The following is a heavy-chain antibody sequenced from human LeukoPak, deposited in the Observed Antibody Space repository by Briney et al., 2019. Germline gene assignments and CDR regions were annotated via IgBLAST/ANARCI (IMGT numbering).Heavy chain of an antibody. D-gene: IGHD2-8*01. V-gene: IGHV4-38-2*01. CDR3: ARQSNTLIYPRQFAS. CDR2: MYHSGST. CDR1: GYSIISGSY. J-gene: IGHJ4*02. Sequence: PLETLSLICAVSGYSIISGSYWGWVRQRPGKGVEFFVSMYHSGSTYYNPSLKSRVTISVDTSKNQFSLNLRSVTAADTAVYYCARQSNTLIYPRQFASWGQGTQVTVSS.